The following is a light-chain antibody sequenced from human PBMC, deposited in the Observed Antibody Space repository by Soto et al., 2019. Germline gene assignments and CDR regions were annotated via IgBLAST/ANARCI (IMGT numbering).Light chain of an antibody. CDR1: SSDVGSYNL. Sequence: QSALTQPASVSGSPGQSITISCTGTSSDVGSYNLVSWYQQHPGKAPKLMIYEGSKRPSGVFNRFSGSKSGNTASLTISGLQAEDEADYYCCSYAGSYTLYVFGTGTKLTVL. CDR3: CSYAGSYTLYV. J-gene: IGLJ1*01. V-gene: IGLV2-23*01. CDR2: EGS.